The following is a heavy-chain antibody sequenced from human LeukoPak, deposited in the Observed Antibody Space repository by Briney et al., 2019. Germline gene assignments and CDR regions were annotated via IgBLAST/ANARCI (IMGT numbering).Heavy chain of an antibody. Sequence: SETLSLTCTVSGGSISSYYWSWIRQPAGKGLEWIGRIYTSGSTNYNPSLKSRATMSVDTSKNQFSLKLSSVTAADTAVYYCARLDYYDSSGTNWYFDLWGRSTLVTVSS. D-gene: IGHD3-22*01. CDR3: ARLDYYDSSGTNWYFDL. CDR1: GGSISSYY. CDR2: IYTSGST. J-gene: IGHJ2*01. V-gene: IGHV4-4*07.